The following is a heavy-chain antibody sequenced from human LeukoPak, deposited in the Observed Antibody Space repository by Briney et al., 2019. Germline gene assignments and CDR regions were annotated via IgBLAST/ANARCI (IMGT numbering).Heavy chain of an antibody. D-gene: IGHD5-18*01. V-gene: IGHV4-34*01. CDR1: GGSFSGYY. CDR2: IYSTGNT. Sequence: SETLSLTCAVYGGSFSGYYWSWIRQPPGKGLEWIGYIYSTGNTYYNPSLKSRVIISVDTSKNQFSLELNSVTAAGTAVYYCARDSYSYGYGGFDYWGQGILVTVSS. J-gene: IGHJ4*02. CDR3: ARDSYSYGYGGFDY.